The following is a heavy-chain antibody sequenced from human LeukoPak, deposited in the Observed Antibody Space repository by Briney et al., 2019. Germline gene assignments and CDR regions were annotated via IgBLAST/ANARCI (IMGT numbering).Heavy chain of an antibody. Sequence: SETLSLTCTVSGGSISRSSYYWGWIRQPPGKGLEWIGSIYYSGSTYYNPSLKSRVTISVDTSKNQFSLKLSSVTAADTAVYYCVRTRLTIFGGTGAFDIWGQGTMVTVSS. CDR2: IYYSGST. V-gene: IGHV4-39*07. CDR3: VRTRLTIFGGTGAFDI. CDR1: GGSISRSSYY. J-gene: IGHJ3*02. D-gene: IGHD3-3*01.